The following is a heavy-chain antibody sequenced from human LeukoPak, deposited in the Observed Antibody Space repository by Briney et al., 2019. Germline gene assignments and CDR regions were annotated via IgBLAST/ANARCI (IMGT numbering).Heavy chain of an antibody. J-gene: IGHJ4*02. CDR3: ARESDYVWGSYLTHDY. V-gene: IGHV4-4*07. Sequence: PSETLSLTCTVSGGSISSYYWSWIRQPAGKGLEWIGRIYTSGSTNYNPSLKSRVTMSVDTSKNQFSLKLSSVTAADTAVYYCARESDYVWGSYLTHDYWGQGTLVTVSP. D-gene: IGHD3-16*02. CDR1: GGSISSYY. CDR2: IYTSGST.